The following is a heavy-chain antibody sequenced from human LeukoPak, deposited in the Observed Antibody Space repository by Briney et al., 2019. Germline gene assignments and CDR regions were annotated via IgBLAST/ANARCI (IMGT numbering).Heavy chain of an antibody. D-gene: IGHD1-26*01. V-gene: IGHV3-23*01. J-gene: IGHJ3*01. CDR1: GFTFSSYA. CDR3: AKSLLTTASGTGRAFDL. Sequence: GGSLRLSCAASGFTFSSYAMSWVRQAPGRGLEWVSGISAGGDLTFHADPVKGRFTISRDNSKNTLYLQMNSLRADDTAEYYCAKSLLTTASGTGRAFDLWGQGTMVTVSS. CDR2: ISAGGDLT.